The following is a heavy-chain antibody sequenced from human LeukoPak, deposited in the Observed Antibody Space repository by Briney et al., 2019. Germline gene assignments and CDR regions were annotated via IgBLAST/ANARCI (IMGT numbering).Heavy chain of an antibody. J-gene: IGHJ6*03. CDR3: VRASHIVVVTGIPQGYYYYMDV. D-gene: IGHD2-21*02. V-gene: IGHV3-48*03. CDR1: GFTFSSYE. CDR2: ISSSDSTI. Sequence: GALRLSCAASGFTFSSYEMNWVRQAPGKGLEWVSYISSSDSTIYYTDSVKGRFTISRDNAKSSLYLQMNSLRAEDTAVYYCVRASHIVVVTGIPQGYYYYMDVWGKGTTVTVSS.